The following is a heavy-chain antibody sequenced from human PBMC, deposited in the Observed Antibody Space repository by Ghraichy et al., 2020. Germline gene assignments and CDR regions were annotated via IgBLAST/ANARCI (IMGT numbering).Heavy chain of an antibody. CDR1: GFTVSSNY. Sequence: GESLNISCAASGFTVSSNYMSWVRQAPGKGLEWVSVIYSGGSTYYADSVKGRFTISRDNSKNTLYLQMNSLRAEDTAVYYCARDLVRSGYSVHWGQGTLVTVSS. D-gene: IGHD3-22*01. V-gene: IGHV3-53*01. CDR2: IYSGGST. CDR3: ARDLVRSGYSVH. J-gene: IGHJ4*02.